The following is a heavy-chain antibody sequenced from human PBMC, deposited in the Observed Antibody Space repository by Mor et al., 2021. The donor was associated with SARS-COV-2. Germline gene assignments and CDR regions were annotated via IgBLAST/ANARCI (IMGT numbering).Heavy chain of an antibody. V-gene: IGHV4-4*07. D-gene: IGHD1-26*01. CDR3: ARQQVGSNDAFEV. CDR2: IYTSGST. Sequence: WSWIRQPAGKGLEWIGRIYTSGSTNYNPSLKSRVTMSVDTSKNQFSLKLSSVTAADTAVYYCARQQVGSNDAFEVWGQGTMVTVSS. J-gene: IGHJ3*01.